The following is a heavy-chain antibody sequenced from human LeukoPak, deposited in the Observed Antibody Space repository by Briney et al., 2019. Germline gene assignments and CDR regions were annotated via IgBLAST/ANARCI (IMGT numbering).Heavy chain of an antibody. CDR1: GGTFSSYA. CDR3: ARSGRTFRFDP. CDR2: IIPIFGTA. Sequence: VASVTVSCKASGGTFSSYAISWVRQAPGQGLEWMGGIIPIFGTANYAQKFQGRVTITADGSTSTAYMELSSLRSEDTAVYYCARSGRTFRFDPWGQGTLVTVSS. J-gene: IGHJ5*02. D-gene: IGHD5-12*01. V-gene: IGHV1-69*01.